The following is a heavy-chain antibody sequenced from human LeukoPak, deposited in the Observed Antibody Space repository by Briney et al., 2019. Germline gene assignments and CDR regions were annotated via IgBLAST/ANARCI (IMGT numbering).Heavy chain of an antibody. V-gene: IGHV3-43*01. J-gene: IGHJ4*02. CDR2: ISWDGGST. Sequence: GGSLRLSCAAPGFTFDDYTMHWVRQAPGKGLEWVSLISWDGGSTYYADSVKGRFTISRDNSKNSLYLQMNSLRTEDTALYYCAKGDYGSGSYHLFDYWGQGTLVTVSS. D-gene: IGHD3-10*01. CDR3: AKGDYGSGSYHLFDY. CDR1: GFTFDDYT.